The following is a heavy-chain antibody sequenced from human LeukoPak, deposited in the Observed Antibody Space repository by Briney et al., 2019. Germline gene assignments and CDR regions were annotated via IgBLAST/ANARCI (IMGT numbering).Heavy chain of an antibody. CDR2: IYYSGST. J-gene: IGHJ4*02. D-gene: IGHD5-18*01. V-gene: IGHV4-59*12. CDR3: ARSTAMPMGYFDY. CDR1: GGSISSYY. Sequence: SETLSLTCTVSGGSISSYYWSWIRQPPGKGLEWIGYIYYSGSTNYNPSLKSRVTISVDTSKNQFSLKLSSVTAADTAVYYCARSTAMPMGYFDYWGQGTLVTVSS.